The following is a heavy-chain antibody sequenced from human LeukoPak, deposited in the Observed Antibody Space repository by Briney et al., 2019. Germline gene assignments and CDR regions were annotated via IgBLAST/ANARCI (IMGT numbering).Heavy chain of an antibody. J-gene: IGHJ4*02. D-gene: IGHD6-6*01. V-gene: IGHV1-2*02. CDR2: INPNSGGT. CDR3: AREGDYSNSLDY. Sequence: ASVKVSCKASGYTFSDYYMHWVRQAPGQGLEWMGWINPNSGGTNYAQKFQGRVTMTRDTSISTAYMELTRVTSDDTAVYYCAREGDYSNSLDYWGQGTLLTVSS. CDR1: GYTFSDYY.